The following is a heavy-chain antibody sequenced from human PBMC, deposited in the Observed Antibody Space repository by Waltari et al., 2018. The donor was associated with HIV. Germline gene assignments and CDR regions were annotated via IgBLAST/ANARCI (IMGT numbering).Heavy chain of an antibody. Sequence: QMHLVQSGPEVKEPGTSVKVSCKASGFSFSNSAVQWVRQARGQRLEWRGWIVVGSGNTNFTQKFQERVTFTRDMSTSTAYMELNSLRSDDTAVYFCAAVSSYYYDSRGYFYPPLGGTFDIWGLGTMVTVSS. CDR2: IVVGSGNT. J-gene: IGHJ3*02. D-gene: IGHD3-22*01. CDR3: AAVSSYYYDSRGYFYPPLGGTFDI. V-gene: IGHV1-58*01. CDR1: GFSFSNSA.